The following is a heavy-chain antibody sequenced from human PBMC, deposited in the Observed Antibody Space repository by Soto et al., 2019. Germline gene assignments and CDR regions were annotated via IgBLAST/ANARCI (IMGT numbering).Heavy chain of an antibody. Sequence: EVQLVESGGGLVKPGGSLRLSCAASGFTFSSYSMNWVRQSPGKGLEWVSSISSSSSYIYYADSVKGRFTISRDNAKNSLYLQMNSLRAEDTAVYYCARDLYSSSARYFDYWGQGTLVTVSS. V-gene: IGHV3-21*01. CDR2: ISSSSSYI. D-gene: IGHD6-6*01. CDR3: ARDLYSSSARYFDY. J-gene: IGHJ4*02. CDR1: GFTFSSYS.